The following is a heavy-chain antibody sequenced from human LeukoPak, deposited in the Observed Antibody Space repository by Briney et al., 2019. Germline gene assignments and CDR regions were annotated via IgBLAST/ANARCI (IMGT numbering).Heavy chain of an antibody. Sequence: GASAKVSCKASGYTFTSYGISWVRQAPGQGLEWMGWISAYNGNTNYAQKLQGRVTMTTDTSTSTAYMELRSLRSDDTAVYYCARALAAALPSIYYYGMDVWGQGTTVTVSS. CDR3: ARALAAALPSIYYYGMDV. D-gene: IGHD6-13*01. CDR1: GYTFTSYG. CDR2: ISAYNGNT. J-gene: IGHJ6*02. V-gene: IGHV1-18*01.